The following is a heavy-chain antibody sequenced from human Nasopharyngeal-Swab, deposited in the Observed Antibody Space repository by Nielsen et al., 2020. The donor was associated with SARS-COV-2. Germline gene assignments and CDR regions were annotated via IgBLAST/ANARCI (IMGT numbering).Heavy chain of an antibody. CDR2: IYHSGST. Sequence: VRQAPGKGLEWIGEIYHSGSTNYNPSLKSRVTISVDTSKNQFSLKLSSVTAADTAVYYCARVLDCSGGSCYSTGWFDPWGQGTLVTVSS. V-gene: IGHV4-4*02. J-gene: IGHJ5*02. D-gene: IGHD2-15*01. CDR3: ARVLDCSGGSCYSTGWFDP.